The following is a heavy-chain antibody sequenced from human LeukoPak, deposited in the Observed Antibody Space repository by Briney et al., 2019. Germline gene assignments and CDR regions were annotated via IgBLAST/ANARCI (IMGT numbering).Heavy chain of an antibody. CDR2: INPNSGGT. Sequence: ASVKVSCKASGYTFTGYYMHWVRQAPGQGLEWMGWINPNSGGTNYAQKFQGRVTMTRDTSISTAYMELSRLRSDDTAVYYCARVPAAIGLFDYWGQGTLVTVSS. D-gene: IGHD2-2*02. CDR1: GYTFTGYY. V-gene: IGHV1-2*02. CDR3: ARVPAAIGLFDY. J-gene: IGHJ4*02.